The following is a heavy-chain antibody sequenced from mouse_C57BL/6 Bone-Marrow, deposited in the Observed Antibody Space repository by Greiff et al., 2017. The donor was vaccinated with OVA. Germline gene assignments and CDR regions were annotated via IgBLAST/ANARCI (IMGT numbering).Heavy chain of an antibody. D-gene: IGHD4-1*01. CDR3: AKEGTGPWFAY. V-gene: IGHV1-81*01. J-gene: IGHJ3*01. CDR2: IYPRSGNT. Sequence: VQGVESGAELARPGASVKLSCKASGYTFTSYGISWVKQRTGQGLEWIGEIYPRSGNTYYNEKFKGKATLTADKSSSTAYMELRSLTSEDSAVYFCAKEGTGPWFAYWGQGTLVTVSA. CDR1: GYTFTSYG.